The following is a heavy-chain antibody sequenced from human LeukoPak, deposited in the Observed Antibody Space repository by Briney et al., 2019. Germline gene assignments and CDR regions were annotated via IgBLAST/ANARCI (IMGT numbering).Heavy chain of an antibody. J-gene: IGHJ4*02. Sequence: TSETLSLTCAVYGGSFSGYYWSWIRQTAGKGLEWIGEINHSGSAKYNPSLKSRVSISATLSKNQFSLDLSSVTAADTAVYYCARGQALYSDASGYYAGGFYYFDKWGQGTLVTVSS. CDR2: INHSGSA. CDR1: GGSFSGYY. CDR3: ARGQALYSDASGYYAGGFYYFDK. D-gene: IGHD3-22*01. V-gene: IGHV4-34*01.